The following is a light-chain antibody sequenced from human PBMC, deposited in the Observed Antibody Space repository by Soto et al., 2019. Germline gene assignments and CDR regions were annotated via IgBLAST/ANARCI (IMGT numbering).Light chain of an antibody. V-gene: IGKV3-11*01. Sequence: EIAMTQSPATLALSPAERATLSCSASQSVTSYLAWYQQRPGQAPRLLINDASRRATGIPDRFSGSGSGADFTLTISSLEPEDFAVYYCQQRSSWPITFGQGTRLEIK. CDR1: QSVTSY. J-gene: IGKJ5*01. CDR2: DAS. CDR3: QQRSSWPIT.